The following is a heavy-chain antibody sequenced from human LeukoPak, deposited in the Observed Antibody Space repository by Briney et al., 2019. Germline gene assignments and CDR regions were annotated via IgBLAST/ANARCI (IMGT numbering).Heavy chain of an antibody. Sequence: GGSLRLSCAASGFTLVPYGKTGVRRAQGRGREWVPNIKQDGSEKYYVDSVKGRFTISRDNAKNSLYLQMNSLRAEDTAVYYCARDQGDSSGYYFPAFDYWGQGTLVTVSS. V-gene: IGHV3-7*01. D-gene: IGHD3-22*01. CDR1: GFTLVPYG. J-gene: IGHJ4*02. CDR3: ARDQGDSSGYYFPAFDY. CDR2: IKQDGSEK.